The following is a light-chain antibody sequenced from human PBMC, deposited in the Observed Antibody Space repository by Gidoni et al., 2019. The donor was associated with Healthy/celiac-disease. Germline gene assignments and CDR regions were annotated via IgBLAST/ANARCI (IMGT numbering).Light chain of an antibody. CDR1: QSISSY. V-gene: IGKV1-39*01. CDR3: QQSYSTRLA. CDR2: AAS. Sequence: DIQMTQSPSSLSASVGDRFTITCRASQSISSYLNWYQQKPGKAPKLLIYAASSLQSGVPSRFSGSGSGTDFTLTISSLQPEDFATYYCQQSYSTRLAFGQGTKVEIK. J-gene: IGKJ1*01.